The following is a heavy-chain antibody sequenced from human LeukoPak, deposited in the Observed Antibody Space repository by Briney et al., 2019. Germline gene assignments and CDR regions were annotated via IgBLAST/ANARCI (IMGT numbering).Heavy chain of an antibody. Sequence: GGSLRLSCAASGFTFSSYAMHWVRQAPGKGLEWVAVISYDGSNKYYADSVKGRFTISRGNSKNTLYLQMNSLRGEDTAVYYCARGSQQLVDSADYWGQGTLVTVSS. D-gene: IGHD6-13*01. J-gene: IGHJ4*02. CDR3: ARGSQQLVDSADY. CDR2: ISYDGSNK. CDR1: GFTFSSYA. V-gene: IGHV3-30*04.